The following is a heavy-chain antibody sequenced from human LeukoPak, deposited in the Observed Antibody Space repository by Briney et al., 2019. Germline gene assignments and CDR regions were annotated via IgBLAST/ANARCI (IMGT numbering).Heavy chain of an antibody. V-gene: IGHV3-30*02. D-gene: IGHD3-3*01. J-gene: IGHJ4*02. CDR1: GFTFSSYG. CDR2: IRYDGSNE. CDR3: AKDYYDFWSGYYPDY. Sequence: GGSLRLSCAASGFTFSSYGTHWVRQAPGKGLEWVAFIRYDGSNEYYADSVKGRFTISRDNSKNTLYLQMNSLRAEDTAVYYCAKDYYDFWSGYYPDYWGQGTLVTVSS.